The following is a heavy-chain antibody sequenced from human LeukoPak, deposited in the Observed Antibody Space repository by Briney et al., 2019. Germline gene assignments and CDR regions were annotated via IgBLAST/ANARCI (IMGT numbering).Heavy chain of an antibody. J-gene: IGHJ4*02. D-gene: IGHD1-1*01. CDR2: ISSSSSYI. V-gene: IGHV3-21*01. Sequence: GGSLRLSCAASGFTFSRYGMSWVRQAPGKGLEWVSSISSSSSYIYYADSVKGRFTISRDNAKNSLYLQMNSLGAEDTAVYYCARDGPGYGTDYWGQGTLVTVSS. CDR3: ARDGPGYGTDY. CDR1: GFTFSRYG.